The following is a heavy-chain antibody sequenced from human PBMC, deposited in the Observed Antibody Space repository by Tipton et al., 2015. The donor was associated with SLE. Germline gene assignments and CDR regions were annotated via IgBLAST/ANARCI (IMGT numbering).Heavy chain of an antibody. Sequence: RSLRLSCAASGFTFSTYTMHWVRQAPGKGLEWVAVISYDGTNKYYADSVKGRFTISRDNSKNTLYLQMNSLRAEDTAVYYCAKDRRQWLDSDAFDIWGQGTMVTVSS. CDR2: ISYDGTNK. CDR3: AKDRRQWLDSDAFDI. J-gene: IGHJ3*02. CDR1: GFTFSTYT. V-gene: IGHV3-30-3*01. D-gene: IGHD6-19*01.